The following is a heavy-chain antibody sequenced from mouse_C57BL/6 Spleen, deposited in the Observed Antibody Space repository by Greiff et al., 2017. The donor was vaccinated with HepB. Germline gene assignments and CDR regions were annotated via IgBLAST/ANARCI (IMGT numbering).Heavy chain of an antibody. CDR1: GYAFSSYW. V-gene: IGHV1-80*01. D-gene: IGHD1-1*01. CDR3: AREGGTTVTTVVFDY. CDR2: IYPGDGDT. J-gene: IGHJ2*01. Sequence: QVQLQQSGAELVKPGASVKISCKASGYAFSSYWMNWVKQRPGKGLEWIGQIYPGDGDTNYNGKFKGKATLTADKSSSTAYMQLSSLTSEDSAVYFCAREGGTTVTTVVFDYWGQGTTLTVSS.